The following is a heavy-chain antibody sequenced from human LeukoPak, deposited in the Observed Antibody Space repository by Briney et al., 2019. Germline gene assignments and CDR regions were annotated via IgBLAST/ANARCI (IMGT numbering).Heavy chain of an antibody. CDR2: MNPNSGNT. CDR1: GYTFTSYG. CDR3: ASGYYGSGSSPGDNWFDP. J-gene: IGHJ5*02. Sequence: GESLKISCKASGYTFTSYGISWVRQANGQGLEWMGWMNPNSGNTGNAQKFQGRVTITRNTSISTAYMELSSLRSEDTAVYYCASGYYGSGSSPGDNWFDPWGQGTLVTVSS. V-gene: IGHV1-8*03. D-gene: IGHD3-10*01.